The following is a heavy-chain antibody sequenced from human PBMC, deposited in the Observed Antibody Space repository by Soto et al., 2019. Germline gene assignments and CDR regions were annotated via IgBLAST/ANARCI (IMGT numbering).Heavy chain of an antibody. V-gene: IGHV3-30-3*01. D-gene: IGHD4-17*01. CDR2: ISYDGSNK. Sequence: GGSLRLSCAASGFTFSSYAMHWVRQAPGKGLEWVAVISYDGSNKYYADSVKGRFTISRDNSKNTLYLQMNSLRAEDTAVYYCARDHLPLGDYRRIDWFDPWGQGTLVTVSS. J-gene: IGHJ5*02. CDR1: GFTFSSYA. CDR3: ARDHLPLGDYRRIDWFDP.